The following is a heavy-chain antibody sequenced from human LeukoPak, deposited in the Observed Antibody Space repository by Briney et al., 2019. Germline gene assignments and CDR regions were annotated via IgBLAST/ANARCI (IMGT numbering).Heavy chain of an antibody. D-gene: IGHD1-26*01. V-gene: IGHV3-7*01. J-gene: IGHJ4*02. CDR3: ARVSDGATLDY. CDR2: IKQDESEK. CDR1: GFTFSSYW. Sequence: GGSLRLSCAASGFTFSSYWMSWVRQAPGKGLEWVANIKQDESEKYYVDSVKGRFTISGDNAKNSLYLQMNSLRAEDTAVYYCARVSDGATLDYWGQGTLVTVSS.